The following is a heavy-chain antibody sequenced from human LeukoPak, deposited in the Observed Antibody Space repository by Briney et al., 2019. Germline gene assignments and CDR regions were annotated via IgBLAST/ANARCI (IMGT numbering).Heavy chain of an antibody. V-gene: IGHV6-1*01. D-gene: IGHD1-26*01. CDR3: ARGLLEWELQGFDP. CDR1: GDSVSSNSAA. J-gene: IGHJ5*02. CDR2: TYYRSKWYN. Sequence: SQTLSLTCAISGDSVSSNSAAWNWIRQSPSRGLEWLGRTYYRSKWYNDYAVSVKSRITINPDTSKNQFSLKLSSVTAADTAVYYCARGLLEWELQGFDPWGQGTLVTASS.